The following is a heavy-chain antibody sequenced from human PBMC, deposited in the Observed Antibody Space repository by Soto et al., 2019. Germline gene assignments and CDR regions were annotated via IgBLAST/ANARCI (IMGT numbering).Heavy chain of an antibody. V-gene: IGHV1-18*01. Sequence: QVKLVQSGAEVKKPGASVKVSCKASGYTFFNYGICWVRQAPGQGLEWMGWISAYNGNRNYAGKFQSRATMTTETSTSTAYMELRSLRSDDTAVYYCARDGITLAGSFDYWGQGTLVTVSS. CDR3: ARDGITLAGSFDY. CDR2: ISAYNGNR. CDR1: GYTFFNYG. D-gene: IGHD6-19*01. J-gene: IGHJ4*02.